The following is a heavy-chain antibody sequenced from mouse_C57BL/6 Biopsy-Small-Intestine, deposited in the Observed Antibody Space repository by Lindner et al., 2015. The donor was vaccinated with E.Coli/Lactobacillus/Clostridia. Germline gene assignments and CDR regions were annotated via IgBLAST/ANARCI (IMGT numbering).Heavy chain of an antibody. CDR1: GFTFNTYA. V-gene: IGHV10-3*01. CDR3: VRFYDDYYGGHFDV. J-gene: IGHJ1*03. D-gene: IGHD2-3*01. Sequence: VQLQESVRIVQPKGSLKLSCAASGFTFNTYAMHWVRQAPGKGLEWVARIRSKSNKYATYYAESVKDRFTISRDDSHSMLYLQMNNPKTEDTATYYCVRFYDDYYGGHFDVWGTGTTVTVSS. CDR2: IRSKSNKYAT.